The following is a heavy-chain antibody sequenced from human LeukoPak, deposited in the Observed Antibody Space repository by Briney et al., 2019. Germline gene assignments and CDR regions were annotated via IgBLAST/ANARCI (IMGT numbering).Heavy chain of an antibody. CDR3: ARDEMAGDYVRGFDF. CDR2: MNPNSGNT. CDR1: GYTFTSYD. Sequence: ASVKVSFKACGYTFTSYDINWVRQATGQGLKWMGWMNPNSGNTGYEQKFQGRVTMTRNPSISTEYMELSRLRSEDTAVYYCARDEMAGDYVRGFDFWGERTLVTVSS. V-gene: IGHV1-8*01. J-gene: IGHJ4*02. D-gene: IGHD4-17*01.